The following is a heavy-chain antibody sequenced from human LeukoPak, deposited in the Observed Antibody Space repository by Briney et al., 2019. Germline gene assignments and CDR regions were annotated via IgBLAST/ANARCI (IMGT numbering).Heavy chain of an antibody. D-gene: IGHD3-22*01. J-gene: IGHJ4*02. CDR3: ARNLRNYYDSSGPGDY. Sequence: ASVKVSCKASGYTFTSYGISWVRQAPGQGLEWMGWISAYNGNTNYAQKLQGRVTMTTDTSTSTAYMELRSLRSDDTAVYYCARNLRNYYDSSGPGDYWGQGTLATVSP. CDR2: ISAYNGNT. V-gene: IGHV1-18*01. CDR1: GYTFTSYG.